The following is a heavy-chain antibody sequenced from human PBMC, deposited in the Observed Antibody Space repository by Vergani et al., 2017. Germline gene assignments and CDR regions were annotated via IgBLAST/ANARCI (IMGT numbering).Heavy chain of an antibody. CDR3: ARDHTNSRSWYNWNEYYYYGMDV. Sequence: EVQLVESGGGLVQPGGSLRLSCAASGFTFSSYEMNWVRQAPGKGLEWVSYISSSGSTIYYADSVKGRFTISRDNAKNSLYLQMNSLRAEDTAVYYCARDHTNSRSWYNWNEYYYYGMDVWGQGTTVTVSS. J-gene: IGHJ6*02. CDR1: GFTFSSYE. V-gene: IGHV3-48*03. D-gene: IGHD1-1*01. CDR2: ISSSGSTI.